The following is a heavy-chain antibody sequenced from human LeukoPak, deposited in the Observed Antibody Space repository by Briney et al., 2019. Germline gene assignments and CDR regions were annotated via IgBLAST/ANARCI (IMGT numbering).Heavy chain of an antibody. J-gene: IGHJ3*02. V-gene: IGHV4-34*01. Sequence: SESLSLTCAVYGGSFSGYYWSWIRQPPGKGLEWIGEINRSGSTNYNPSLKSRVTISVDTSKNQFSLKLSSVTAADTAVYYCARGSMTVTLHIWGQGTMVTVSS. CDR2: INRSGST. CDR3: ARGSMTVTLHI. D-gene: IGHD4-11*01. CDR1: GGSFSGYY.